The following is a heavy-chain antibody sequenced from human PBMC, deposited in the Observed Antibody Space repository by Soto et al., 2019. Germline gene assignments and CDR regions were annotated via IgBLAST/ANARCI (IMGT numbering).Heavy chain of an antibody. CDR2: ISYDGSNK. CDR3: AKEEVGASGSFDY. J-gene: IGHJ4*02. CDR1: GFTFSSYG. Sequence: GGSLRLSCAASGFTFSSYGMHWVRQAPGKGLEWVAVISYDGSNKYYADSVKGRFTISRDNSKNTLYLQMNSLRAEDTAVYYCAKEEVGASGSFDYWGQGTLVTVSS. V-gene: IGHV3-30*18. D-gene: IGHD1-26*01.